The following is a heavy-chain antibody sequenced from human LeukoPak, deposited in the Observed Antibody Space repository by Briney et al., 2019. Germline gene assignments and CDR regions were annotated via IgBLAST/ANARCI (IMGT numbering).Heavy chain of an antibody. CDR3: ARRSSSGFDY. CDR2: MNPNSGNT. CDR1: GYTFTSYD. V-gene: IGHV1-8*01. J-gene: IGHJ4*02. Sequence: ASVKVSCKASGYTFTSYDINWVRQATGQGLEWMGWMNPNSGNTGYAQKFQGRVTMTRDTSISTAYMELSRLRSDDTAVYYCARRSSSGFDYWGQGTLVTVSS.